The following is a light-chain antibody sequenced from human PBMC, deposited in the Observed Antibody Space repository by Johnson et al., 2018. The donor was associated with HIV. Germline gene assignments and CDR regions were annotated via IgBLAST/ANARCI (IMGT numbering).Light chain of an antibody. J-gene: IGLJ1*01. CDR2: KND. Sequence: QSVLTQSPSVSAAPGQKVTISCSGSSSTIGNNDVSWYQLLPGTAPKLLIYKNDQRPSGIPDRFSGSKSGTSATLGITGLQTGDEADYYCGTWDTSLSVGCVFGTGTKVTVL. CDR1: SSTIGNND. CDR3: GTWDTSLSVGCV. V-gene: IGLV1-51*02.